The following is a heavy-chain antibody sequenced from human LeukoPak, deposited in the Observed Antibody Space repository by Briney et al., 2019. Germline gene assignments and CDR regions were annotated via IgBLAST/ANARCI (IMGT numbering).Heavy chain of an antibody. CDR2: IHSGGST. CDR1: GFTVSSKY. D-gene: IGHD4-17*01. Sequence: GGSLRLSCAASGFTVSSKYMSWVRQAPGKGLEWVSVIHSGGSTYYADSVKGRFTISRDNSKNTLYLQMNSLRAEDTAVYYCAKNRGDYDPEYFQHWGQGTLVTVSS. J-gene: IGHJ1*01. V-gene: IGHV3-53*01. CDR3: AKNRGDYDPEYFQH.